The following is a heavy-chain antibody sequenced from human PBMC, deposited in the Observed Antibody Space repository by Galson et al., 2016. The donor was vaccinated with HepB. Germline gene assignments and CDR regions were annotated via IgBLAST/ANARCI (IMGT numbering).Heavy chain of an antibody. J-gene: IGHJ3*02. D-gene: IGHD5-12*01. CDR1: GFTFRTYS. CDR2: ISSDGGNS. Sequence: SLRLSCAASGFTFRTYSMSWVRQAPGKGLEWVSVISSDGGNSYYVDSVKGRFTISRDNSKNAVYLQMDSLRVEDTAVYFCARDIPALQKVVTIIWLDAFDSWVQGTTVTVSS. CDR3: ARDIPALQKVVTIIWLDAFDS. V-gene: IGHV3-23*01.